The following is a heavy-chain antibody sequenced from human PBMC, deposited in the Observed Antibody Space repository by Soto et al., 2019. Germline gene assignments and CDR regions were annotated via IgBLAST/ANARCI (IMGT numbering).Heavy chain of an antibody. D-gene: IGHD6-6*01. Sequence: ETLSLTCTVSGGSISSYYWSWIRQPPGKGLEWIGYIYYSGSTNYNPSLKSRVTISVDTSKNQFSLKLSSVTAADTAVYYCARSSIAPRLFMYPFDYWGQGTLVTVSS. CDR1: GGSISSYY. J-gene: IGHJ4*02. V-gene: IGHV4-59*01. CDR3: ARSSIAPRLFMYPFDY. CDR2: IYYSGST.